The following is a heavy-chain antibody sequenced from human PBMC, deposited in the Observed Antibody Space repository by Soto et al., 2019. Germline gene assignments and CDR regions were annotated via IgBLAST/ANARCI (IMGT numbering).Heavy chain of an antibody. J-gene: IGHJ6*02. CDR2: ISGSGGST. CDR1: GFTFSSYA. CDR3: ARDCIAVAGTTYYYYGMGV. D-gene: IGHD6-19*01. Sequence: PGGSLRLSCAASGFTFSSYAMSCVRQAPGKGLEWFSAISGSGGSTYYADSVKGRFTISRDNSKNTLYLQMNSLRSEDTAVYYCARDCIAVAGTTYYYYGMGVWGQGTTVTVSS. V-gene: IGHV3-23*01.